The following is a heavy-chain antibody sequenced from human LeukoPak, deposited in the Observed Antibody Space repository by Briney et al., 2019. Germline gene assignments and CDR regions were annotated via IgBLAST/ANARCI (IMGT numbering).Heavy chain of an antibody. J-gene: IGHJ4*02. Sequence: PGGSPRLSCAASGFTFSSYAMHWVRQAPGKGLEWVAVISYDGSNKYYADSVKGRFTISRDNSKNTLYLQMNGLRAEDTAVYYCAKDHAAGAGIYYFDYWGQGTLVTVSS. CDR1: GFTFSSYA. CDR2: ISYDGSNK. V-gene: IGHV3-30-3*01. D-gene: IGHD3-10*01. CDR3: AKDHAAGAGIYYFDY.